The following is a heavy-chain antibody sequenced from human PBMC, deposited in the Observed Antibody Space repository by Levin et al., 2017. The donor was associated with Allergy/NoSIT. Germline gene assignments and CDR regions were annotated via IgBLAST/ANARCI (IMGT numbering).Heavy chain of an antibody. D-gene: IGHD2-2*01. Sequence: SLKISCAASGFTFDDYAMHWVRQAPGKGLEWVSGISWNSGSIGYADSVKGRFTISRDNAKNSLYLQMNSLRAEDTALYYCAKDSAMNYYYYRDGWGKGTTVTVSS. CDR2: ISWNSGSI. CDR1: GFTFDDYA. J-gene: IGHJ6*03. V-gene: IGHV3-9*01. CDR3: AKDSAMNYYYYRDG.